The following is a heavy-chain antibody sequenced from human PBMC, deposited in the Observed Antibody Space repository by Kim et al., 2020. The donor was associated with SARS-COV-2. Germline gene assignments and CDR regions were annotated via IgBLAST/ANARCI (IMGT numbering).Heavy chain of an antibody. CDR2: INAGNGNT. CDR3: ARDLRDMDYYGSGSYYEGFDY. V-gene: IGHV1-3*01. D-gene: IGHD3-10*01. CDR1: GYTFTSYA. Sequence: ASVKVSCKASGYTFTSYAMHWVRQAPGQRLEWMGWINAGNGNTKYSQKFQGRVTITRDTSASTAYMELSSLRSEDTAVYYCARDLRDMDYYGSGSYYEGFDYWGQGTLVTVSS. J-gene: IGHJ4*02.